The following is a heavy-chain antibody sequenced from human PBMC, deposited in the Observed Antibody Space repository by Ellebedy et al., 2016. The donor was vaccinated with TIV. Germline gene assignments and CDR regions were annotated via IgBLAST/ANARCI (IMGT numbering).Heavy chain of an antibody. D-gene: IGHD2-2*01. CDR1: GGSISPYY. J-gene: IGHJ3*02. Sequence: MPGGSLRLSCTVSGGSISPYYWSWIRQPPGKGLEWIGYISYSGSTNYNPSLQSRVTISIDTSKNQFSLKLTSVTAADTAVYYCARDTVEVPGGDAFDIWGQGTTVTVSS. CDR3: ARDTVEVPGGDAFDI. CDR2: ISYSGST. V-gene: IGHV4-59*01.